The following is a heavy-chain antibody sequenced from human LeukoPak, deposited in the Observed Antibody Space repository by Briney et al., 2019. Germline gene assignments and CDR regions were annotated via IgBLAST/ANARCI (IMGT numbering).Heavy chain of an antibody. CDR1: GYTFTGYY. CDR3: ARGGYSSSWYKWFDP. V-gene: IGHV1-2*02. D-gene: IGHD6-13*01. J-gene: IGHJ5*02. Sequence: EASVKVSCKASGYTFTGYYMHWVRQAPGQGLEWMGWINPNSGGTNYAQKFQGRVTMTRDTSISTAYMELSRLRSDDTAVYYRARGGYSSSWYKWFDPWGQGTLVTVSS. CDR2: INPNSGGT.